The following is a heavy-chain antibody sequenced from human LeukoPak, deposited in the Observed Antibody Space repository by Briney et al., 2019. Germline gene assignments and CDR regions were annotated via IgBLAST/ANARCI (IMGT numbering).Heavy chain of an antibody. CDR3: ARVPPKDRSAIPMD. Sequence: GGSLRLSCAASGFTFSTYWMSWVRQVPGKGLEWVANIKSDGGEKYYVDSVKGRFTISRDNAKNSLYLQMNSLRAEDTAVYYCARVPPKDRSAIPMDWGQGTLVTVSS. J-gene: IGHJ4*02. CDR1: GFTFSTYW. V-gene: IGHV3-7*01. CDR2: IKSDGGEK.